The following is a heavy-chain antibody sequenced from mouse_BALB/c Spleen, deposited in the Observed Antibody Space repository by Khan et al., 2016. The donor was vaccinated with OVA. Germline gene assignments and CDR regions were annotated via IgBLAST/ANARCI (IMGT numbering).Heavy chain of an antibody. V-gene: IGHV3-2*02. Sequence: VQLQQSGPGLVKPSQSLSLTCTVTGYSITSGYGWNWIRQFPGNKLEWMGYISYSGSTNYNPSLKSRISITRDTSKNQFFLQLNSVTTEDTATYYCARTATIKYWGQGTTLTVSS. CDR3: ARTATIKY. CDR1: GYSITSGYG. CDR2: ISYSGST. J-gene: IGHJ2*01. D-gene: IGHD1-2*01.